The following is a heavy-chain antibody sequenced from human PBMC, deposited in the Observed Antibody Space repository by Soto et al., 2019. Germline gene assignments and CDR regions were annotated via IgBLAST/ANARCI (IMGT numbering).Heavy chain of an antibody. CDR2: ISSDGSDK. CDR1: GFTFSSYA. Sequence: PGGSLRLSCAASGFTFSSYAMHWVRQAPGKGLEWVAVISSDGSDKNYADSVKGRFTISRNNFESRLYLQMNSLRGEDTAVYYCAKEPYDTTGFYYVFEYWGQGTQVTVSS. D-gene: IGHD3-22*01. J-gene: IGHJ4*02. V-gene: IGHV3-30*18. CDR3: AKEPYDTTGFYYVFEY.